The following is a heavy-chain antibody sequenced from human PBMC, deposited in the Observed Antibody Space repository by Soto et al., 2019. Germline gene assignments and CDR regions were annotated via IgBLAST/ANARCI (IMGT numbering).Heavy chain of an antibody. V-gene: IGHV4-4*02. CDR3: ATISTSSLYYCFDL. J-gene: IGHJ2*01. D-gene: IGHD6-6*01. CDR2: IYHSGST. Sequence: QVQLQESGPGLVKPSGTLSLTCAVSGDSISSSKWWSWVRQPPGKGLEWIGEIYHSGSTSYNPSLKSRVTISVDKSKNQFSLKLSSVTSADTAVYYCATISTSSLYYCFDLWGRGTLVTVSS. CDR1: GDSISSSKW.